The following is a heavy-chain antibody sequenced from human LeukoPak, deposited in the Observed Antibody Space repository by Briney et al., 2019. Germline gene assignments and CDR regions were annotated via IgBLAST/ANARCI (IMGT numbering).Heavy chain of an antibody. CDR2: IYYSGST. V-gene: IGHV4-39*01. J-gene: IGHJ4*02. CDR1: GGSISSSRYS. CDR3: ARPSSSGWYRGTQGYFDY. D-gene: IGHD6-19*01. Sequence: SETLSLTCTVSGGSISSSRYSWGWIRQPPGKGLEWIGTIYYSGSTYYNPSLKSRVTISVDTSKNQFSLRLSSVTAADTAVYYCARPSSSGWYRGTQGYFDYWGQGTLVTVSS.